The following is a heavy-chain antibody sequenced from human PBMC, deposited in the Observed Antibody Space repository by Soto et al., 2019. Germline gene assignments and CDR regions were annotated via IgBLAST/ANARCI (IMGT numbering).Heavy chain of an antibody. CDR1: GYTFTSYG. D-gene: IGHD3-10*01. V-gene: IGHV1-18*01. Sequence: QVQLVQSGAEVKKPGASVKVSCKASGYTFTSYGISWVRQAPGQGLEWMGWISPYNGNTNYAQKLQSRVTMTTDTSTSTADMYLRSLRSDDTAVYYCARGIGGWFGVAYYYGMDVWGQGTTVTVSS. J-gene: IGHJ6*02. CDR3: ARGIGGWFGVAYYYGMDV. CDR2: ISPYNGNT.